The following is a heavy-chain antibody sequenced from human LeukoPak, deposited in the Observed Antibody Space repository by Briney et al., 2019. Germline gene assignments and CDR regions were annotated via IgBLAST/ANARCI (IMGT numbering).Heavy chain of an antibody. CDR1: GFTFSSYG. J-gene: IGHJ4*02. Sequence: SAGSLRLSCAASGFTFSSYGMHWVRQAPGTGLEWVAVIWYDGSNKYYADSVKGRFTISRDNSKNMLYLQMNSLRAEDTAVYYCARDREKQLVFLFDYWGQGTLVTVSS. D-gene: IGHD6-6*01. CDR3: ARDREKQLVFLFDY. V-gene: IGHV3-33*01. CDR2: IWYDGSNK.